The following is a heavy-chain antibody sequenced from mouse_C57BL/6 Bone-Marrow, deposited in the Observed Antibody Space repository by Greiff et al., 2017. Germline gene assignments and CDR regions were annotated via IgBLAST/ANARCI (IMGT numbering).Heavy chain of an antibody. Sequence: VQLQQSGAELVRPGSSVKMSCKTSGYTFTSYGINWVKQRPGQGLEWIGWIDPENGDTEYASKFQGKATITADTSSNTAYLQLSSLTSEDTAVYYCTAAQAYYFDYWGQGTTLTVSS. CDR1: GYTFTSYG. D-gene: IGHD3-2*02. CDR2: IDPENGDT. V-gene: IGHV14-4*01. CDR3: TAAQAYYFDY. J-gene: IGHJ2*01.